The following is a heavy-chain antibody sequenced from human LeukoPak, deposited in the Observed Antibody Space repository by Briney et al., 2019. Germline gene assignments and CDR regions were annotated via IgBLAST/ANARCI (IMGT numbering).Heavy chain of an antibody. CDR2: IIPIFGTA. Sequence: SVKVSCKASGGTFSSYAISWVRQAPGQGLEWMGGIIPIFGTANYAQKFQDRVTITADESTSTAYMELSSLRSEDTAVYYCARRTYYYDSSGYDYWGQGTLVTVSS. J-gene: IGHJ4*02. CDR3: ARRTYYYDSSGYDY. CDR1: GGTFSSYA. D-gene: IGHD3-22*01. V-gene: IGHV1-69*13.